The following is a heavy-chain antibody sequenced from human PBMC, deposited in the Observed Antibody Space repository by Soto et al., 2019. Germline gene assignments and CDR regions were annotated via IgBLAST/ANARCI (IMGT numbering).Heavy chain of an antibody. CDR1: GGYVHSYY. Sequence: SETLSLTCSVSGGYVHSYYWSWLRQSPGRGLEWIAYIYYTGSTKYNPSLKSRATISLDTSKNEVYLKMTSVTAADTAVYYCARARVRGVSPDYAFCGQGTQVTLSS. CDR2: IYYTGST. CDR3: ARARVRGVSPDYAF. V-gene: IGHV4-59*02. J-gene: IGHJ4*02. D-gene: IGHD2-8*01.